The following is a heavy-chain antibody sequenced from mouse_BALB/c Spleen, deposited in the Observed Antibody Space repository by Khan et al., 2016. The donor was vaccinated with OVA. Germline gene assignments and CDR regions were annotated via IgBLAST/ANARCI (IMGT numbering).Heavy chain of an antibody. Sequence: LVESGPELKKPGETVKISCKASGYTFTDYGMNWVKQAPGKGLKWMGWINTFTGEPTYADDFKGRFAFSLEISASTAYLQIINLKDEDTATYFCARRGNYAYYFAMDYWGQGTSVTVSS. CDR3: ARRGNYAYYFAMDY. CDR1: GYTFTDYG. CDR2: INTFTGEP. J-gene: IGHJ4*01. V-gene: IGHV9-3-1*01. D-gene: IGHD2-1*01.